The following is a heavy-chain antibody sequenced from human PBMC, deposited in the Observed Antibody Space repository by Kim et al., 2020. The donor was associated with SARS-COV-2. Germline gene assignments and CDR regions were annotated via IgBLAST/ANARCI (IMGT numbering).Heavy chain of an antibody. V-gene: IGHV4-59*13. CDR1: CGSINNYY. Sequence: SETLSLTCTVSCGSINNYYWTWILQPPGKRLEWLGYTFYTGSGSTNYNPSLKSRLTISVDASKNQFSLRLTSVTAADTAVYYCARDREHLAFWGQGALVTVSS. J-gene: IGHJ4*02. CDR2: TFYTGSGST. CDR3: ARDREHLAF.